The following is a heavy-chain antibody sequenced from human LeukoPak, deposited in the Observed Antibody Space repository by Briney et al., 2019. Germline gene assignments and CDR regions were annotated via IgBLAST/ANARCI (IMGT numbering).Heavy chain of an antibody. D-gene: IGHD3-10*01. CDR1: GYTFTAYY. J-gene: IGHJ6*03. CDR2: INPNSGGT. V-gene: IGHV1-2*02. CDR3: ARDLSPEAYYYGSGSLYYYMDV. Sequence: ASVKVSCKASGYTFTAYYIHWVRQAPGQGLEWMGWINPNSGGTNYAQKFQGRVTMTRDTSISTAYMELSRLRSDDTAVYYCARDLSPEAYYYGSGSLYYYMDVWGKGTTVTVSS.